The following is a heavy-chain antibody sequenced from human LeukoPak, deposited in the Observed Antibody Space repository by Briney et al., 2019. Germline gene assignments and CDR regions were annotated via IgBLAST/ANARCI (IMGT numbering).Heavy chain of an antibody. CDR2: IYYSGST. D-gene: IGHD4-17*01. J-gene: IGHJ4*02. Sequence: SETLSLTCTVSGGSISSSSYYWGWIRQPPGKGLEWIGSIYYSGSTYYNPSLKSRVTISVDTSKNQFSLKLSSVPAADTAVYYCARLGDSSLGDYWGQGTLVTVSS. CDR3: ARLGDSSLGDY. CDR1: GGSISSSSYY. V-gene: IGHV4-39*01.